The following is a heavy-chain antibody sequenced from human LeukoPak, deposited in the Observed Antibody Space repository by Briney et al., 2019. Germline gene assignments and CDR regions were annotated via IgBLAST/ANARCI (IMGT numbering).Heavy chain of an antibody. Sequence: GASVKVSCKASGYTFTGYYMHWVRQAPGQGLEWMGWINPNSGGTNYAQKFQGRVTMTRDTSISTAYMELSRLRSDDTAVYYCARDGSVESGHYYFDFWGQGTLVTVSS. D-gene: IGHD3-10*01. CDR1: GYTFTGYY. CDR2: INPNSGGT. J-gene: IGHJ4*02. CDR3: ARDGSVESGHYYFDF. V-gene: IGHV1-2*02.